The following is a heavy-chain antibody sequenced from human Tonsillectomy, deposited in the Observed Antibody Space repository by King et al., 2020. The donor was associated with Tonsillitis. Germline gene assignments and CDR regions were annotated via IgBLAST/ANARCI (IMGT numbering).Heavy chain of an antibody. V-gene: IGHV3-15*01. Sequence: VQLVESGGGLVKPGGSLRLSCAASGFTFSNAWMSWVRQAPGKGLEWVGRIKSKTEGGTTDYAAPVKGRFTISRDDSKNTLYLQMNSLKTEDTAVYYCHSGYWGQGTLVTVSS. CDR2: IKSKTEGGTT. D-gene: IGHD2-21*01. J-gene: IGHJ4*02. CDR3: HSGY. CDR1: GFTFSNAW.